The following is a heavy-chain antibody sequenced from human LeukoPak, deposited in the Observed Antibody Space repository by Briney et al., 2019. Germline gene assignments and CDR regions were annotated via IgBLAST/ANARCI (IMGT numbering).Heavy chain of an antibody. CDR2: ISAYNGNT. J-gene: IGHJ6*03. CDR3: AAHPHCSSTSCYPYYYYYYMDV. Sequence: GASVKVSCKASGYTFTSYGISWVRQAPGQGLEWMGWISAYNGNTNYAQKLQGRVTMTTGTSTSTAYMELRSLRSDDTAVYYCAAHPHCSSTSCYPYYYYYYMDVWGKGTTVTVSS. V-gene: IGHV1-18*01. CDR1: GYTFTSYG. D-gene: IGHD2-2*01.